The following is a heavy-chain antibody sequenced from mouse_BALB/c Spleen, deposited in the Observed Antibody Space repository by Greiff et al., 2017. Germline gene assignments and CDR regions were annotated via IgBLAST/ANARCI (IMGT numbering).Heavy chain of an antibody. CDR2: IYPGDGDT. CDR1: GYAFSSSW. CDR3: TRGGLRPYWYFDV. Sequence: QVQLQQSGPELVKPGASVKISCKASGYAFSSSWMNWVKQRPGQGLEWIGRIYPGDGDTNYNGKFKGKATLTADKSSSTAYMQLSSPTSEDSAVYYCTRGGLRPYWYFDVWGAGTTVTVSS. V-gene: IGHV1-82*01. J-gene: IGHJ1*01. D-gene: IGHD2-4*01.